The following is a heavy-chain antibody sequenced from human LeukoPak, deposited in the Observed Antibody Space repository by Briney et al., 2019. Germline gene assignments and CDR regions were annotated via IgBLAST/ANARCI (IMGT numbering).Heavy chain of an antibody. CDR3: ASGIAAPFNWFDP. CDR2: IYYSGST. CDR1: GGPISSYY. V-gene: IGHV4-59*01. Sequence: PSETLSLTCTVSGGPISSYYWSWIRQPPGKGLEWIGYIYYSGSTNYNPSLKSRVTISVDTSKNQFSLKLSSVTAADTAVYYCASGIAAPFNWFDPWGQGTLVTVSS. D-gene: IGHD6-13*01. J-gene: IGHJ5*02.